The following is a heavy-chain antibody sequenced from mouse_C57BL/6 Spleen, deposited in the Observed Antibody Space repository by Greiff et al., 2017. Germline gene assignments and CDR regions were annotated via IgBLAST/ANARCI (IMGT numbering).Heavy chain of an antibody. Sequence: QVQLQQSGAELMQPGASVKLSCKATGYTFTGYLIEWVKQRPGHGLEWIGEILPGSGSTNYNEKFKGKATFTADTSSNTANMQLSSLTTEDSAIYYCARGRGYYFDYWGQGTTLTVSS. J-gene: IGHJ2*01. CDR2: ILPGSGST. CDR1: GYTFTGYL. CDR3: ARGRGYYFDY. V-gene: IGHV1-9*01.